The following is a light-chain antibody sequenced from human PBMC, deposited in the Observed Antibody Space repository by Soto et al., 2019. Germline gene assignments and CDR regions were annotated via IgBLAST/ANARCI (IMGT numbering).Light chain of an antibody. CDR3: QQYNSWPLT. J-gene: IGKJ4*01. CDR1: QSVSSD. V-gene: IGKV3-15*01. Sequence: EIVLTQSPGTLSLSPGDRVTLSCRASQSVSSDYLAWFQQKPGQAPRLLIYETSTRANGIPARFSGSGSGTEFTLTISSLQSEDFAVYYCQQYNSWPLTFGGGTKVDIK. CDR2: ETS.